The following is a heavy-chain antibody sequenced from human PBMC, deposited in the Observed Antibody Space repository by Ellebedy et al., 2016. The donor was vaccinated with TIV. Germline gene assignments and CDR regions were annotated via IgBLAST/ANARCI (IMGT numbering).Heavy chain of an antibody. Sequence: GESLKISCTASEFSFDTYGMHWVRQAPGKGLEWVAVMSYDGSNKYYGDSVKGRFTISRDNSMNTLYLQMNRLRAEDTAVYYCARDHRGPYCTTTSCFLGWYFDLWGRGTLVTVSS. D-gene: IGHD2-2*01. CDR3: ARDHRGPYCTTTSCFLGWYFDL. CDR2: MSYDGSNK. V-gene: IGHV3-30-3*01. CDR1: EFSFDTYG. J-gene: IGHJ2*01.